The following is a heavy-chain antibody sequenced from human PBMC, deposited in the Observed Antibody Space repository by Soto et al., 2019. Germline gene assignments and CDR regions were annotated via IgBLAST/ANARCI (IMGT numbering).Heavy chain of an antibody. CDR1: GFSLSSKGMR. CDR3: ARTPGGFTVATYFFDY. Sequence: SGPPLVNPTQTLTLTCTFSGFSLSSKGMRVSWIRQPPGKALEWLARIDWDDDKFYSPSLRTRLTISKDTSKNQVVLTMTNVDPKDTATYYCARTPGGFTVATYFFDYWGQGTLVTVSS. J-gene: IGHJ4*02. CDR2: IDWDDDK. V-gene: IGHV2-70*04. D-gene: IGHD4-17*01.